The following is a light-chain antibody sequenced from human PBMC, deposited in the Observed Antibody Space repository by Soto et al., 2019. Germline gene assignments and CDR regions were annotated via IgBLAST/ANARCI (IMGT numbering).Light chain of an antibody. J-gene: IGLJ2*01. V-gene: IGLV2-14*01. CDR2: GVS. CDR1: SSDIGGYNY. CDR3: TSYTSSDTVI. Sequence: QSALTQPPSASGSPGQSVTISCTGTSSDIGGYNYVSWYQHHPGKAPEVMIYGVSNRPSGVSNRFSGSKSGNTASLTISGLQTEDEADYFCTSYTSSDTVIFGGGTKVTVL.